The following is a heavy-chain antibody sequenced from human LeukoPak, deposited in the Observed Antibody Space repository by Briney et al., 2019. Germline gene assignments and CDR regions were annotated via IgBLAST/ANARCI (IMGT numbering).Heavy chain of an antibody. Sequence: GGSLRLSCEASGFTFSSYWMSWVRQAPGKGLEWVAGIKHDGSEKYYVDSVKGRFTISRDNAKNSLYLQVNSLRAEDTALYYCAREKYAYWGQGTLVTVSS. CDR2: IKHDGSEK. J-gene: IGHJ4*02. D-gene: IGHD2-2*01. CDR3: AREKYAY. CDR1: GFTFSSYW. V-gene: IGHV3-7*01.